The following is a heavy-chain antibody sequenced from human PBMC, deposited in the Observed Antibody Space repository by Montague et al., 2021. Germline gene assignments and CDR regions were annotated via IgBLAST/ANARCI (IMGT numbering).Heavy chain of an antibody. J-gene: IGHJ4*02. Sequence: SLRLSCAAAGFTFSQDWMDWVRQAPGKGLEWVGNINQHANVDYYADSVKGRFTISRDNAKNSLYLEMNSLRAEDTAVYLCARNRGYFNPDSWGQGALVTVSS. CDR2: INQHANVD. D-gene: IGHD6-25*01. CDR3: ARNRGYFNPDS. V-gene: IGHV3-7*05. CDR1: GFTFSQDW.